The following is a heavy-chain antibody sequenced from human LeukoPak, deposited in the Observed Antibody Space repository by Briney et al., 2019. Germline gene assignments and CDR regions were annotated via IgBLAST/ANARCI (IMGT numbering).Heavy chain of an antibody. CDR2: IKQDGSEK. CDR1: GFTFSSYW. V-gene: IGHV3-7*01. D-gene: IGHD3-22*01. Sequence: GGSLRLSCAASGFTFSSYWMSWVRQAPGKGLEWVANIKQDGSEKYYVDSVKGRFTISRDNAKNSLYLQMNSLRAEDTAVYYCARDLGYYYDSSGYYGTDYWGQGTLVTVSS. J-gene: IGHJ4*02. CDR3: ARDLGYYYDSSGYYGTDY.